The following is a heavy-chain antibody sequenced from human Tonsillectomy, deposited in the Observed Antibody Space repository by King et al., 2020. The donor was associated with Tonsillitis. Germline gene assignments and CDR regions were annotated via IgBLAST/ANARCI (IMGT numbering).Heavy chain of an antibody. CDR2: ISSSSCII. D-gene: IGHD1-26*01. Sequence: QLVQSGGGLVQPGGSLRLSCAASGFTFSSYFMNWVRQAPGKGLEWGAYISSSSCIIHYADSVKGRFTISRDNAKNSLHLQMISLRAEDTAVYYCARAEWSDYYYYGMDVWGQGTTVTVSS. CDR3: ARAEWSDYYYYGMDV. CDR1: GFTFSSYF. V-gene: IGHV3-48*01. J-gene: IGHJ6*02.